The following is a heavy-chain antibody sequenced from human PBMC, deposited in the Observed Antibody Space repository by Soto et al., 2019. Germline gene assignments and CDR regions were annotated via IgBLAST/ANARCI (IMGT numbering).Heavy chain of an antibody. D-gene: IGHD6-19*01. Sequence: QVQLVQSGAEVKKPGSSVKVSCKASGGTFSSYTISWVRQAPGQGLEWMGRIIPIPGIANYAQKVQGRVTITADKSTITAYMQLSSLRSEDTAVYYCARAWRRQWPNDYCGQGTLVTVSS. J-gene: IGHJ4*01. CDR1: GGTFSSYT. V-gene: IGHV1-69*02. CDR2: IIPIPGIA. CDR3: ARAWRRQWPNDY.